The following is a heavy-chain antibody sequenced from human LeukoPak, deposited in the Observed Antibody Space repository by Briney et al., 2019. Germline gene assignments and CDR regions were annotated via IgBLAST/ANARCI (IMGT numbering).Heavy chain of an antibody. V-gene: IGHV4-34*01. CDR2: INHSGST. Sequence: SETLSLTCTVSGGSISSYYWSWIRQPPGKGLEWIGEINHSGSTNYNPSLKSRVTISVDTSKNQFSLKLSSVTAADTAVYYCARPVAGEFDYWGQGTLVTVSS. CDR1: GGSISSYY. J-gene: IGHJ4*02. CDR3: ARPVAGEFDY. D-gene: IGHD6-19*01.